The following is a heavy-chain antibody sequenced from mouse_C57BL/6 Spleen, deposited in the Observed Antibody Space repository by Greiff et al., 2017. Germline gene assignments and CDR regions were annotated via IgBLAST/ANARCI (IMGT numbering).Heavy chain of an antibody. CDR1: GFNIQDYY. CDR2: LDPEDGDT. D-gene: IGHD1-1*01. Sequence: EVKLQESGAELVRPGASVKLSCTASGFNIQDYYLHWVKQRPEQGLEWIGRLDPEDGDTEYAPKFQGKATMTADTSSNTAYLQLSSLTSEDTAVYYCTRPITTVVATDYWGQGTSVTVSS. CDR3: TRPITTVVATDY. J-gene: IGHJ4*01. V-gene: IGHV14-1*01.